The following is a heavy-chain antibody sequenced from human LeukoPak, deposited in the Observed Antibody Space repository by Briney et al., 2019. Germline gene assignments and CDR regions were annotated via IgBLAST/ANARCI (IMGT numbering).Heavy chain of an antibody. V-gene: IGHV4-38-2*02. CDR3: ARESTSYFDY. Sequence: SETLSLTCTVSGYSISSGYYWAWIRQPPGKGLEWIGSVYHSGSTYYSPSLESRVTISIDTSKNQFSLKLSSVTAADTAVYYCARESTSYFDYWGQGTLVTVSS. J-gene: IGHJ4*02. CDR2: VYHSGST. D-gene: IGHD1-26*01. CDR1: GYSISSGYY.